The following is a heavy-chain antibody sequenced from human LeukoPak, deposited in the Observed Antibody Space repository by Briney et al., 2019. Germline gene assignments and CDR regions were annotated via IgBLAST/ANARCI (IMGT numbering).Heavy chain of an antibody. CDR3: ARDRLGYCSSTSCHYYYMDV. J-gene: IGHJ6*03. D-gene: IGHD2-2*01. CDR2: INPNSGGT. V-gene: IGHV1-2*02. Sequence: ASVKVSCKASGYTFTGYYMHWVRQAPGQGLEWMGWINPNSGGTNYAQKFQGRVTMTRDTSISTAYMELSRLRSDDTAVYYCARDRLGYCSSTSCHYYYMDVWGKGTTVTVSS. CDR1: GYTFTGYY.